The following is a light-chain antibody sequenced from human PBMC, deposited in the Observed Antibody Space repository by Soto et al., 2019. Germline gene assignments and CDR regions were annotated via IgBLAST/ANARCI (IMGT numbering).Light chain of an antibody. Sequence: EIVLTQSPGTVSLSPGEKATLSCKSSQRVTNTYLAWYQQKPGQAPRLLIYGASRRTTGIPDRFSGSGSGTDFTLTISGLEPEDFAMYYCQQYGGSPRTFGQGTKVDIK. CDR3: QQYGGSPRT. V-gene: IGKV3-20*01. J-gene: IGKJ1*01. CDR2: GAS. CDR1: QRVTNTY.